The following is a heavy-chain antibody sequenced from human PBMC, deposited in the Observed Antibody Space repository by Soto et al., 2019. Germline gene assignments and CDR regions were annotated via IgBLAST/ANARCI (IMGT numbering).Heavy chain of an antibody. CDR3: ARDPDDFRSGYLAY. J-gene: IGHJ4*02. V-gene: IGHV1-69*04. CDR1: GGTLSSCT. D-gene: IGHD3-3*01. Sequence: GASVKVSCKASGGTLSSCTMSWVRQAPGQGLEWMGRIIPILGITNYAQKFQGRVTMTRDTSTSTVYMELSSLRSEDTAVYYCARDPDDFRSGYLAYWGQGTRVTVSS. CDR2: IIPILGIT.